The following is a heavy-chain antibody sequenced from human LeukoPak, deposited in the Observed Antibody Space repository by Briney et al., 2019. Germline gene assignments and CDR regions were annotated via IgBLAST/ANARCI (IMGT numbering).Heavy chain of an antibody. Sequence: GGSLRLSCLASGFTASRDYMSWVRQAPGKGLEWVSIIYNDGSTYYANSVKGRFTISRDNSKHTLYLQMNSLRADDTAIYYCARDSAFSDYANWGQGTLVTVSS. CDR3: ARDSAFSDYAN. J-gene: IGHJ4*02. D-gene: IGHD4-17*01. CDR2: IYNDGST. CDR1: GFTASRDY. V-gene: IGHV3-66*01.